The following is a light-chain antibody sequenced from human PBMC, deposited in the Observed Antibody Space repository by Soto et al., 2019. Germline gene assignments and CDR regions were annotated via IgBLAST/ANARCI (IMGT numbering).Light chain of an antibody. Sequence: DIQMAQSPSPLSGSVGDRVTITCRASQTIISWLAWYQQKPGKAPKLLIYKASTLKSGVPSRFSGSGSGTEFTLTISSLQSEDFAVYYCQQYDDWPPWTFGQGTKVAI. CDR3: QQYDDWPPWT. V-gene: IGKV1-5*03. J-gene: IGKJ1*01. CDR1: QTIISW. CDR2: KAS.